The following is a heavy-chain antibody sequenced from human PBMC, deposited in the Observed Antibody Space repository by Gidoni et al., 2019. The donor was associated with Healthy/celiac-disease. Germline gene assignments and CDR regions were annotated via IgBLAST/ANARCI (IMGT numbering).Heavy chain of an antibody. V-gene: IGHV4-34*01. Sequence: QVQLQQWGAGLLKPSETLSLTCAVYGGSFSGYYWSWIRQPPGKGLEWIGEINHSGSTNYNPSLKSRVTISVDTSKNQFSLKLSSVTAADTAVYYCARSRGGGSRTPGYWGQGTLVTVSS. CDR2: INHSGST. J-gene: IGHJ4*02. CDR3: ARSRGGGSRTPGY. D-gene: IGHD3-16*01. CDR1: GGSFSGYY.